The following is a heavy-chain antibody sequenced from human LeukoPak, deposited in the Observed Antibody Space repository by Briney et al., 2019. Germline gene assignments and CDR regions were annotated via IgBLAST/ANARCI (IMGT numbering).Heavy chain of an antibody. V-gene: IGHV3-7*01. CDR2: IKQDGSEK. CDR3: ASGHSGYDYVDY. Sequence: PGGSLRLSCAASGFTFSSYWMSWVRQAPGKGLEWVANIKQDGSEKYYVDSVKGRSTISRDNAKNSLYLQMNSLRAEDTAVYYCASGHSGYDYVDYWGQGTLVTVSS. D-gene: IGHD5-12*01. J-gene: IGHJ4*02. CDR1: GFTFSSYW.